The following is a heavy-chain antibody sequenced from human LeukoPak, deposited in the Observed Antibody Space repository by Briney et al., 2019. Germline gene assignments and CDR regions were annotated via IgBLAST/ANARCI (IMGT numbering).Heavy chain of an antibody. V-gene: IGHV4-34*01. CDR3: ARAESRYFDY. Sequence: PSETLSLTCAVYGGSFSGYYWSWIRQPPGKGLEWIGEINHSGSTNYNPSLKSRVTISVDTSKNQFSLILSSVTAAHTTVYYCARAESRYFDYWGQGTLVTVSS. CDR2: INHSGST. CDR1: GGSFSGYY. J-gene: IGHJ4*02.